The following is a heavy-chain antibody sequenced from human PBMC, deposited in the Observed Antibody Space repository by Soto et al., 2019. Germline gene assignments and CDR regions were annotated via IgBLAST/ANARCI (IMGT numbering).Heavy chain of an antibody. V-gene: IGHV3-23*01. CDR2: ISGSGGST. CDR3: ARSTIHSYYCYTDF. D-gene: IGHD3-9*01. CDR1: GFTFSSYA. Sequence: GGSLRLSCAASGFTFSSYAMSWVRQAPGKGLEWVSAISGSGGSTYYADSVKGRFTISRDNSKNTLYLQMNSLRAEDTAVYYCARSTIHSYYCYTDFWGKGTTVTVSS. J-gene: IGHJ6*03.